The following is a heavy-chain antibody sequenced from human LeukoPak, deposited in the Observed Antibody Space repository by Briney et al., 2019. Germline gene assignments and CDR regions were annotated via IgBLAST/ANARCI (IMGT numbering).Heavy chain of an antibody. J-gene: IGHJ5*02. Sequence: ASVKVSCKASGYTFTSYYMHWVRQAPGQGLEWMGIINPSGGSTSYAQKFQGRVTMTRDTSTSTVYMELSSLRSEDTAVYYCARAGSNRIIRITIFGDTWGQGTLVTVSS. V-gene: IGHV1-46*01. CDR2: INPSGGST. CDR3: ARAGSNRIIRITIFGDT. D-gene: IGHD3-3*01. CDR1: GYTFTSYY.